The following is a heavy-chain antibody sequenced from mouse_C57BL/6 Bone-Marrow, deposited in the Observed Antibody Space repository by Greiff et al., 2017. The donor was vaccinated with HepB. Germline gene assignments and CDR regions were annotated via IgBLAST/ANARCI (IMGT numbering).Heavy chain of an antibody. J-gene: IGHJ1*03. CDR2: IRSKSSNYAT. V-gene: IGHV10-3*01. Sequence: EVKLQESGGGLVQPKGSLKLSCAASGFTFNTYAMHWVRQAPGKGMEWVARIRSKSSNYATYYADSVKDRFTISRDYSQSMLYLQMNNLKTEATALYYCVSDGNWDWYFDVWGTGTTVTVSS. CDR1: GFTFNTYA. CDR3: VSDGNWDWYFDV. D-gene: IGHD2-1*01.